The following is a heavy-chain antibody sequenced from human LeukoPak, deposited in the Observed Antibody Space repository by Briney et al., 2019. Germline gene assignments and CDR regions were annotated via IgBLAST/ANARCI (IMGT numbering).Heavy chain of an antibody. CDR1: GFTFSSYA. D-gene: IGHD6-19*01. CDR2: ISYDGSNK. Sequence: QSGGSLRLSCAASGFTFSSYAVHWVRQAPGKGLEWVAVISYDGSNKYYADSVKGRFTISRDNSKNTLYLQMNSLRAEDTAVYYCARKVEYSSGWLYFDYWGQGTLVTVSS. V-gene: IGHV3-30*04. J-gene: IGHJ4*02. CDR3: ARKVEYSSGWLYFDY.